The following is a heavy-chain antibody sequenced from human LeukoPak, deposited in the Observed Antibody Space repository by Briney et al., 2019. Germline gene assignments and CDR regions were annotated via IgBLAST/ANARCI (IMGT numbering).Heavy chain of an antibody. J-gene: IGHJ6*03. CDR2: IKQDGSEI. D-gene: IGHD6-13*01. CDR3: ARDAAVQQLGYYYYYMDV. Sequence: GGSLRLSCAASGFSFSSYWMTWVRQAPGKGLEWVANIKQDGSEIYYVDSVRGRFTISRDNAKNSLYLQMNSLRVEDTAVYYCARDAAVQQLGYYYYYMDVWGKGTTVTVSS. V-gene: IGHV3-7*01. CDR1: GFSFSSYW.